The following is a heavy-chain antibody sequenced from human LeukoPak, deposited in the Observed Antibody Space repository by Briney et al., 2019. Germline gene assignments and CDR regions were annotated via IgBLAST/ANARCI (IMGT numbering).Heavy chain of an antibody. CDR1: GFTFSSYW. CDR3: ARDLSGVTRYTYGRGIDY. D-gene: IGHD5-18*01. Sequence: GGSLRLSCAASGFTFSSYWMHWVRQAPGKGLVWVSRINSDGSSTIYADSVKGRFTISRDNAKTSLYLQMNSLRAEDTAVYYCARDLSGVTRYTYGRGIDYWGQGTLVTVSS. CDR2: INSDGSST. V-gene: IGHV3-74*01. J-gene: IGHJ4*02.